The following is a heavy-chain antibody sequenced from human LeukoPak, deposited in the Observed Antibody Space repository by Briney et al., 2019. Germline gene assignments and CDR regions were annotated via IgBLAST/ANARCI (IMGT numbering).Heavy chain of an antibody. V-gene: IGHV1-69*04. J-gene: IGHJ4*02. CDR2: IIPILGIA. CDR1: GGTFSSYA. D-gene: IGHD4-11*01. CDR3: ARMVTTGAHFDY. Sequence: SSVKVSCKASGGTFSSYAISWVRQAPGQGLEWMGRIIPILGIANYAQKFEGRVTITADKSTSTAYMELSSLRSEDTAVYYCARMVTTGAHFDYWGQGTLVTVSS.